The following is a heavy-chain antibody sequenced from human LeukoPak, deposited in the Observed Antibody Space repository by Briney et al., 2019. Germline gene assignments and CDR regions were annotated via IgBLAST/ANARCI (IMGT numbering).Heavy chain of an antibody. V-gene: IGHV3-30*04. J-gene: IGHJ4*02. CDR2: ISYDGSNK. Sequence: PGRALRLSCAASGFTFSSYSMHWVRPGPGKGLGWGGGISYDGSNKYYADSVKGRFTISRDNSKNTLYLQMNSLRAEDTAVYYCARDLGYYGSGSYLRDWGKGTLVTVSS. CDR3: ARDLGYYGSGSYLRD. CDR1: GFTFSSYS. D-gene: IGHD3-10*01.